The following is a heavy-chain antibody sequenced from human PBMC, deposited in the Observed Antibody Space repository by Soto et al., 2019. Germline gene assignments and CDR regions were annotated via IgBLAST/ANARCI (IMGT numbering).Heavy chain of an antibody. V-gene: IGHV2-5*02. Sequence: GAGPTPVEPPQTPPLTRPFSGVSPSTSGVGVGWVRQPPGKALEWLALIYWDDDKRYSPSLKSRLTITKDTSKNQVVLTMTNMDPVDTATYYCAHSSLQLGLFDYWGQGTLVTVSS. J-gene: IGHJ4*02. CDR3: AHSSLQLGLFDY. D-gene: IGHD1-7*01. CDR2: IYWDDDK. CDR1: GVSPSTSGVG.